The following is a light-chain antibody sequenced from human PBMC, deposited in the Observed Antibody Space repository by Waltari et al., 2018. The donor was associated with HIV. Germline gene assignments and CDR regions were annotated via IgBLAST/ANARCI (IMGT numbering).Light chain of an antibody. CDR2: GAS. Sequence: EIVMTQSPATLSVSPGERATLSCRASQSVSSNLAWYQQKPGKAPRLLIYGASTRATGIPARFSGSGSGTEFTLTCSSLQSEDFAGYYCQQYNNWPPLTFGGGTKVEIK. CDR3: QQYNNWPPLT. CDR1: QSVSSN. J-gene: IGKJ4*01. V-gene: IGKV3-15*01.